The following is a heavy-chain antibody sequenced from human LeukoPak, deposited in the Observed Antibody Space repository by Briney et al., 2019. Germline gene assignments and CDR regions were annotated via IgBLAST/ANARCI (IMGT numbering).Heavy chain of an antibody. D-gene: IGHD2-2*01. J-gene: IGHJ4*02. CDR2: ISGSGGST. CDR3: AKEECSSTSCYKNFDY. V-gene: IGHV3-23*01. Sequence: GGSLRLSCAASGFTFSSYAMSWVRQAPGKGLEWVSAISGSGGSTYYADSVKGRFTISRDNSKNMLYLQMNSLRAEDTAVYYCAKEECSSTSCYKNFDYWGQGTLVTVSS. CDR1: GFTFSSYA.